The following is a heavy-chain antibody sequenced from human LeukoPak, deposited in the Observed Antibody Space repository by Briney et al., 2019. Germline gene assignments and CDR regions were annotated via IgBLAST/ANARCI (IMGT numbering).Heavy chain of an antibody. CDR2: ISNSGSTI. D-gene: IGHD6-19*01. CDR1: GFTFSSYE. J-gene: IGHJ4*02. V-gene: IGHV3-48*03. Sequence: PGGSLRLSCAASGFTFSSYEMNWVRQAPGKGLEWVSYISNSGSTIYYADSVKGRFTISRDNAKNSLYLQMNSLRAEDTAVYYCARSPTGSGWYCFDYWGQGTLVTVSS. CDR3: ARSPTGSGWYCFDY.